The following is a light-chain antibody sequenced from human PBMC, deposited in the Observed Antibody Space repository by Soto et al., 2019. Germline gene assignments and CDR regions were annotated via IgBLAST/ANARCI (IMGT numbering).Light chain of an antibody. J-gene: IGLJ2*01. CDR1: SSDVGGSNY. Sequence: QSVLTQPASVSGSPGQSVTISCTGTSSDVGGSNYVSWYQQHPGTAPKLMIYDVSKRPSGVSNRFSGSKSANTASLTISGLQAEDEADYYCGAYTSSITLVVFGGGTKVTVL. CDR3: GAYTSSITLVV. V-gene: IGLV2-14*01. CDR2: DVS.